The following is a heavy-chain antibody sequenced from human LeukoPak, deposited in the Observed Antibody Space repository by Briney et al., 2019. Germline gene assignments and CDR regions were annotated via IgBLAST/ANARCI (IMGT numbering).Heavy chain of an antibody. CDR2: IYYSGST. Sequence: SETLSLTCTVSGGSISSGSYYWSWIRQPPGKGLEWIGYIYYSGSTNYNPSLKSRVTISVDTSKNQFSLKLSSVTAADTAVYYCARASGWEPTRGHFDYWGQGTLVTVSS. J-gene: IGHJ4*02. CDR3: ARASGWEPTRGHFDY. D-gene: IGHD1-26*01. V-gene: IGHV4-61*01. CDR1: GGSISSGSYY.